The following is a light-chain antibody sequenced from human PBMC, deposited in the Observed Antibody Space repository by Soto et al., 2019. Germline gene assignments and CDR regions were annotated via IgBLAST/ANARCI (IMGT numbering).Light chain of an antibody. CDR3: QQYNTYSYT. V-gene: IGKV1-5*01. CDR1: QSISSW. CDR2: DAS. Sequence: DLPMTQSPSALSASVGDRVTITCRASQSISSWLAWYQQKPGKAPKLLIYDASSLESRVPSRFSGSGSGTEFTLTISSLRPDDFATYYCQQYNTYSYTFGQGTKLEIK. J-gene: IGKJ2*01.